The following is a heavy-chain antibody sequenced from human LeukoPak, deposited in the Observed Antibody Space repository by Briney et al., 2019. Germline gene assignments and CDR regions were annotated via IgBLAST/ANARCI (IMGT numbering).Heavy chain of an antibody. CDR3: ARPSSSSGSHRFDP. J-gene: IGHJ5*02. CDR1: GYTFTGYY. D-gene: IGHD3-10*01. V-gene: IGHV1-2*06. CDR2: INPNSGGT. Sequence: GASVKVSCKASGYTFTGYYMHWVRQAPGQGLEWMGRINPNSGGTNYAQKFQGSVTMTRDTSISTAYMELSRLRSDDTAVYYCARPSSSSGSHRFDPWGQGTLVTVSS.